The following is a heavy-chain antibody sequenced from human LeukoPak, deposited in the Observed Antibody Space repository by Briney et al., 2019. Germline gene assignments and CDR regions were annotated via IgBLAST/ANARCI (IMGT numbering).Heavy chain of an antibody. CDR2: VRYEGGDR. CDR3: ARALSAAAGSYYFDS. J-gene: IGHJ4*02. Sequence: PGRSLRLSCIASGFPLSQHGLHWVRGPPRKGLLWGGFVRYEGGDRYYADSVKGRFNVSRDNSHNAMDLHLNTLTVEDTTVYYFARALSAAAGSYYFDSGGQGTLVTVSS. CDR1: GFPLSQHG. D-gene: IGHD6-13*01. V-gene: IGHV3-33*01.